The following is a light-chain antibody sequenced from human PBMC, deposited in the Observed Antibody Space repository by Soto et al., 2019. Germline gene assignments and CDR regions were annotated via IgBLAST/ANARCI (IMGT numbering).Light chain of an antibody. Sequence: EIVLTQSPATLSLSPGERATLSCWASQSVSSYLAWYQQKPGQAPRLLIYDASNRATGIPARFSGSGSGTDFTLTISSLDPGDFAVYYCQQRSNWPLTFGGGTKVEIK. J-gene: IGKJ4*01. V-gene: IGKV3-11*01. CDR3: QQRSNWPLT. CDR2: DAS. CDR1: QSVSSY.